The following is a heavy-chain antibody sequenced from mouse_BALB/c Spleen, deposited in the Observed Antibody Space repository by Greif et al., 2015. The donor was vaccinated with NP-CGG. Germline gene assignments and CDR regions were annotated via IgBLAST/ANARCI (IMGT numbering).Heavy chain of an antibody. CDR2: IDPSDSET. CDR3: ARGGYDAPYYYAMDY. J-gene: IGHJ4*01. D-gene: IGHD2-14*01. CDR1: GYTFTSYW. V-gene: IGHV1-69*02. Sequence: VQLQQSGAELVKPGAPVKLSCKASGYTFTSYWMNWVKQRPGRGLEWIGRIDPSDSETHYNQKFKDKATLTVDKSSSTAYIQLSSLTSEDSAVYYCARGGYDAPYYYAMDYWGQGTSVTVSS.